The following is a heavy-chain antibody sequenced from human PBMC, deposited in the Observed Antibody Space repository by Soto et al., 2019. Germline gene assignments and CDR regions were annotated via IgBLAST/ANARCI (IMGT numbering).Heavy chain of an antibody. CDR2: ISGYNGNT. Sequence: QVQLVESGAEVKKPGASVKVSCKASGYTFTDYGISWVRQAPGQGLEWMGWISGYNGNTKYAQKLQGRVTMTTDTPTNTAYMELRSLRSDDTAVYYCARDREYYYDSSGNYYYHYGLDVWGQGTTVTVS. V-gene: IGHV1-18*04. CDR1: GYTFTDYG. CDR3: ARDREYYYDSSGNYYYHYGLDV. J-gene: IGHJ6*02. D-gene: IGHD3-22*01.